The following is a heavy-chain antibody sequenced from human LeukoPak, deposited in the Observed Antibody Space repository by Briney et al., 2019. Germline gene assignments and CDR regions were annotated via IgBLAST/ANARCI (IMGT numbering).Heavy chain of an antibody. CDR2: VSSYNGDT. V-gene: IGHV1-18*01. CDR1: GYTFNNYG. D-gene: IGHD3-9*01. Sequence: GASVKVSCKASGYTFNNYGISWVRQAPGQGLGWMGWVSSYNGDTNYAQKFQGRVTMSTDTSTSTAYMELRSLTFDDTAIYYCAKDWHILTGRNCFDPWGQGTLVTVSS. J-gene: IGHJ5*02. CDR3: AKDWHILTGRNCFDP.